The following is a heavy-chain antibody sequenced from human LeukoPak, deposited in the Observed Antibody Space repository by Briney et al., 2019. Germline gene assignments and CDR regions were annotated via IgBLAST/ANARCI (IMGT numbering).Heavy chain of an antibody. CDR3: ARWGYTTGTTQAFDY. CDR1: GFTFSSYA. D-gene: IGHD1-1*01. CDR2: ISYDGSNK. V-gene: IGHV3-30-3*01. Sequence: GGSLRLSCAASGFTFSSYAMHWVRQAPGKGLEWVAVISYDGSNKYYADSVKGRFTISRDNSKNTLYLQMNSLRAEDTAVYYCARWGYTTGTTQAFDYWGQGTLVTVSS. J-gene: IGHJ4*02.